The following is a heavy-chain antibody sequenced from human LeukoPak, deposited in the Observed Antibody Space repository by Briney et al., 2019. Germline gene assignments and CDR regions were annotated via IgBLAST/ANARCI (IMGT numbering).Heavy chain of an antibody. CDR2: IYPGDSDN. CDR3: ARRSGSFQGDYNFDY. CDR1: GYIFTSYW. Sequence: GESLKISCKGSGYIFTSYWIAWVRQMPGKGLEWMGIIYPGDSDNRYSPSFQGQVTISADKSISTAYLQWSSLKASDTAMYYCARRSGSFQGDYNFDYWGQGTLVTVSS. D-gene: IGHD1-26*01. V-gene: IGHV5-51*01. J-gene: IGHJ4*02.